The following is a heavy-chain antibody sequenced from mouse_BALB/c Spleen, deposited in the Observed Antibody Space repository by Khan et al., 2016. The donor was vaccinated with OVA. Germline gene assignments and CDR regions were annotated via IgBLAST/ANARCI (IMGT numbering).Heavy chain of an antibody. CDR1: GYSITSDYA. J-gene: IGHJ2*01. CDR2: ISYSGST. Sequence: EVQLVESGPDLVKPSQSLSLTCTVTGYSITSDYAWNWIRQFPGNQLEWMGYISYSGSTSYNPSLKSRISITRDTSKNQFFLQLNSVTTEDTATYYCARSIMANWGQGTTLTVSS. CDR3: ARSIMAN. V-gene: IGHV3-2*02.